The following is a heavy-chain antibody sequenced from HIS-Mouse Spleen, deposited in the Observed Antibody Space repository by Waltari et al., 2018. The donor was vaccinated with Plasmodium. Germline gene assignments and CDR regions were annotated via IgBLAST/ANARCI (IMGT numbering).Heavy chain of an antibody. J-gene: IGHJ4*02. CDR2: INHSGST. CDR3: ARGHYSSSYHFDY. CDR1: GGSFSGSS. D-gene: IGHD6-13*01. V-gene: IGHV4-34*01. Sequence: QVQLQQWGAGLLKPSETLSTTCAVSGGSFSGSSWRWIRQPPGKGLEWIGEINHSGSTNYNPSLKSRVTISVDTSKNQFSLKLSSVTAADTAVYYCARGHYSSSYHFDYWGQGTLVTVSS.